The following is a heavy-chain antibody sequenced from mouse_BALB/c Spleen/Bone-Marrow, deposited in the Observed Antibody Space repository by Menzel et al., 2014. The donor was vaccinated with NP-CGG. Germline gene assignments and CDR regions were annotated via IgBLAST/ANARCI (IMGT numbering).Heavy chain of an antibody. D-gene: IGHD2-14*01. J-gene: IGHJ2*01. CDR2: INPYNDGT. V-gene: IGHV1-14*01. CDR1: GYTLSSYV. CDR3: AKGDNYRYDFDY. Sequence: EVQLQQSGPELVEPGASVKMSCKASGYTLSSYVMHWVKQKPGQGLEWIGYINPYNDGTKYNEKFKGKATLTSDKSSSTAYMELSSLTSEDSAVYYCAKGDNYRYDFDYWGQGTTLTVSS.